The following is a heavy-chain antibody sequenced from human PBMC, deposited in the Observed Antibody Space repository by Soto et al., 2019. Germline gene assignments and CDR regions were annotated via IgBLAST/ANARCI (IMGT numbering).Heavy chain of an antibody. CDR2: IWYDGSNK. V-gene: IGHV3-33*01. Sequence: QVQLVESGGGVVQPGRSLRLSCAASGFTFSSYGMHWVRQAPGKGLEWVAVIWYDGSNKYYADSVKGRFTISRDNSKNTLYLQMNSLRAEETAVYYCARYPVYDAYGMDVWGQGTTVTVSS. CDR3: ARYPVYDAYGMDV. D-gene: IGHD3-3*01. CDR1: GFTFSSYG. J-gene: IGHJ6*02.